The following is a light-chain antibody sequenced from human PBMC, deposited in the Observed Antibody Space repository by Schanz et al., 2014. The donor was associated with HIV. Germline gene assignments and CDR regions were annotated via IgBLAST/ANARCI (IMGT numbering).Light chain of an antibody. CDR3: QQYSSSPRT. CDR2: GAS. Sequence: EIVLTQSPGTLSLSPGERATLSCRASQSVSSSYLAWYQQKPGQPPRLLIYGASIRATGVPDRFSGSGSGTDFTLTISRLEPEDFAVYYCQQYSSSPRTFGQGTKVEI. J-gene: IGKJ1*01. V-gene: IGKV3-20*01. CDR1: QSVSSSY.